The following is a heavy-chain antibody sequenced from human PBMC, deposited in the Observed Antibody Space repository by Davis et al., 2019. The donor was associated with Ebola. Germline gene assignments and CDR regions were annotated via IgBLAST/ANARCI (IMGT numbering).Heavy chain of an antibody. D-gene: IGHD1-14*01. V-gene: IGHV1-69*13. J-gene: IGHJ4*02. CDR1: GGTFSSYA. CDR2: IIPIFGTA. Sequence: SVKVSCKASGGTFSSYAISWVRQAPGQGLEWMGGIIPIFGTANYAQKFQGRVTITADESTSTAYMELSSLRSEDTAVYYCATHRNVVHDPTTPLNYFDYWGQGTLVTVSS. CDR3: ATHRNVVHDPTTPLNYFDY.